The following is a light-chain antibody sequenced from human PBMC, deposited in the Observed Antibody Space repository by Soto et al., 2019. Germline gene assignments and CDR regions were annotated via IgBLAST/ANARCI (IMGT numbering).Light chain of an antibody. J-gene: IGKJ5*01. CDR1: QSLLHSNGYNF. CDR3: QQYGSSPRT. CDR2: GAS. Sequence: DIVMTQSPLSLPVTPGEAASIACRSSQSLLHSNGYNFLDWYQQKVGQAPRLLIYGASSRATGIPDRFSGSGSGTDFTLTISRLEPEDFAVYYCQQYGSSPRTFGQGTRLEIK. V-gene: IGKV3-20*01.